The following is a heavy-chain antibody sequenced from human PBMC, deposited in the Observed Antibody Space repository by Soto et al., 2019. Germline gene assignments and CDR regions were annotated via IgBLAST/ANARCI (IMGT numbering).Heavy chain of an antibody. J-gene: IGHJ4*02. V-gene: IGHV3-23*01. CDR2: ISGSGGSP. D-gene: IGHD6-13*01. Sequence: EVQVLESGGVLVQPGGSLRLSCVAPGLIFSNYAMSWVRQAPGKGLEWVSGISGSGGSPHYADSAKGRFTISRDNSKNTLFLQMNTLRAEDTAVYYCAREGDITAAFDYWVQGTLVTVSS. CDR1: GLIFSNYA. CDR3: AREGDITAAFDY.